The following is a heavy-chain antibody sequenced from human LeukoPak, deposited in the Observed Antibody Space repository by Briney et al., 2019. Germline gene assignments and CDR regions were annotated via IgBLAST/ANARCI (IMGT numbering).Heavy chain of an antibody. Sequence: GGSLRLSCAASGFTFSSYSMNWVRQAPGKGLEWVSYISSSSSTIYYVESVKGRFIISRDNSKNTVYLQMNSLRPEDTAVYYCARDRALAAAGYYFDYWGQGTLVTVSS. V-gene: IGHV3-48*04. D-gene: IGHD6-13*01. CDR2: ISSSSSTI. J-gene: IGHJ4*02. CDR1: GFTFSSYS. CDR3: ARDRALAAAGYYFDY.